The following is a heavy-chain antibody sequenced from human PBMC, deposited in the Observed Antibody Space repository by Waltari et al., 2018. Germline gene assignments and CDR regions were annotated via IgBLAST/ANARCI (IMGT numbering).Heavy chain of an antibody. CDR2: INPNRGVK. CDR3: ARGIAYCGGDCYSGFDY. V-gene: IGHV1-2*02. Sequence: QVQLVQSGAVVKKPGASVKVSCKASGYTFTGYYMHWVRQAPGQGLEWMEWINPNRGVKKYAQKFQGRVPITRNTSIRTAYMELSRLSSDDTAVYYCARGIAYCGGDCYSGFDYWGQGTLVTVSS. D-gene: IGHD2-21*01. J-gene: IGHJ4*02. CDR1: GYTFTGYY.